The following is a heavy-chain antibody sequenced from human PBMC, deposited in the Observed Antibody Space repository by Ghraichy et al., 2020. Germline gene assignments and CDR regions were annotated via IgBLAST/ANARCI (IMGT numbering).Heavy chain of an antibody. Sequence: SCAASGFNFSKSAMSWVRQAPGRGLEWISAISPSVDNTDYADSVKGRFSISRDNSKNTLYLEMNSLRAADTAIYYCARILVVYDILTGFDIWGQGTLVTVSS. CDR2: ISPSVDNT. J-gene: IGHJ4*02. CDR3: ARILVVYDILTGFDI. CDR1: GFNFSKSA. V-gene: IGHV3-23*01. D-gene: IGHD3-9*01.